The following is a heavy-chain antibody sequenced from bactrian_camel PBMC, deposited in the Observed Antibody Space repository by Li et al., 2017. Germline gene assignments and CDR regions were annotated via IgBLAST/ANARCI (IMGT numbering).Heavy chain of an antibody. J-gene: IGHJ6*01. D-gene: IGHD8*01. CDR2: ITSGVNSA. CDR3: AADQDGDTWSTFADFRY. Sequence: VQLVESGGGLVQPGGSLRLSCAASGFTFSNSAMIWVRQAPGKGLEWVSTITSGVNSAYYADSVKGRSTITRDNAKSTLYLQMNSLKIEDTAVYYCAADQDGDTWSTFADFRYWGQGTQVTVS. V-gene: IGHV3S31*01. CDR1: GFTFSNSA.